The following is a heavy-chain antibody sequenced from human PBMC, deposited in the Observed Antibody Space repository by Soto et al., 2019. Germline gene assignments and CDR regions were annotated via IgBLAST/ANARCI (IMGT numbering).Heavy chain of an antibody. V-gene: IGHV3-23*01. CDR3: ARRAITAYTKWGAFDA. J-gene: IGHJ3*01. D-gene: IGHD1-20*01. Sequence: EVQLLESGGDLVQPGGSLRLSCSSSGFSFNNYVMNWVRQASGKGLERVSTVSPTGDSTFYADSVKGRFTISRDNSKNTLYLQMNSLRAEDVAVYYCARRAITAYTKWGAFDACGQGTTVTVSS. CDR1: GFSFNNYV. CDR2: VSPTGDST.